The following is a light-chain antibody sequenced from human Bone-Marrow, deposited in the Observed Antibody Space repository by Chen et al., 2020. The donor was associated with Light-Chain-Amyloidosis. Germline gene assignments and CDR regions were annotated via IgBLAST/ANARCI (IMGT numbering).Light chain of an antibody. CDR2: KND. CDR3: ATWDGSLSGVV. Sequence: HSVLTQPPSTSATPGQRVTISCSGSGSNIASHDVFWYQQVPGKAPKLLIFKNDQRPSGVHDRFYAFTSGTAASLAIRGLRSEDEADYHCATWDGSLSGVVFGGGTKVTVL. J-gene: IGLJ2*01. V-gene: IGLV1-47*01. CDR1: GSNIASHD.